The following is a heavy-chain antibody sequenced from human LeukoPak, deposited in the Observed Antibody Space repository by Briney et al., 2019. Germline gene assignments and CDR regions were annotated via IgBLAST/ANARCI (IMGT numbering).Heavy chain of an antibody. CDR2: ISGRDGRT. V-gene: IGHV3-23*01. CDR1: GLTFYTYA. CDR3: CTSPSFGSSWYQFNY. Sequence: GGSLRLSCSVSGLTFYTYAMSWVRQAPGKGLEWASAISGRDGRTYYTDSVKGRFTISRDNSKNTLYLQMNSLRAEDTAVYYCCTSPSFGSSWYQFNYWGQGALVTVSS. J-gene: IGHJ4*02. D-gene: IGHD6-13*01.